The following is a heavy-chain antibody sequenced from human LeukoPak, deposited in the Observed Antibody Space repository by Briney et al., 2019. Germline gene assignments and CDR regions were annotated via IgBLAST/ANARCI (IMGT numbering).Heavy chain of an antibody. CDR1: GGSISSYY. J-gene: IGHJ4*02. D-gene: IGHD3-22*01. CDR2: IYYSGST. CDR3: ASTGYYYDSGGYYYADY. V-gene: IGHV4-59*01. Sequence: PSETLSLTCTVSGGSISSYYWSWIRQPPGKGLEWIGYIYYSGSTNYNPSLKSRVTISVDTSKNQFSLKLSSVTAADTAVYYCASTGYYYDSGGYYYADYWGQGTLVTVSS.